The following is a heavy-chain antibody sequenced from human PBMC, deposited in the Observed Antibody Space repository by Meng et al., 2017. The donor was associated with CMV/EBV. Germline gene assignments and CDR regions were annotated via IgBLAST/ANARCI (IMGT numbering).Heavy chain of an antibody. V-gene: IGHV1-18*01. CDR1: CYTFTSYG. D-gene: IGHD3-10*01. CDR3: ARAWVGEEYYFDY. Sequence: QGSLGWSGGEVKKPWASRKGSLKGSCYTFTSYGISWVRQAPGQGLEWMGWISAYNGNTNYAQKLQGRVTMTTDTSTSTAYMELRSLRSDDTAVYYCARAWVGEEYYFDYWGQGTLVTVSS. CDR2: ISAYNGNT. J-gene: IGHJ4*02.